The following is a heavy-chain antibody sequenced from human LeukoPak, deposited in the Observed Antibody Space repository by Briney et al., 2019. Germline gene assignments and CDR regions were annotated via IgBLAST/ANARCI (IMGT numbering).Heavy chain of an antibody. D-gene: IGHD2-15*01. CDR3: ARERYCSGGSCYRHGYNYYYYYMDV. Sequence: SETLSLTCAVYGGSFSGYYWSWIRQPPGKGLEWIGEINHSGSTNYNPSLKCRVTISVDTSRHQFSLKLSSVTAADTAVYYCARERYCSGGSCYRHGYNYYYYYMDVWGKGTTVTVSS. CDR2: INHSGST. V-gene: IGHV4-34*01. J-gene: IGHJ6*03. CDR1: GGSFSGYY.